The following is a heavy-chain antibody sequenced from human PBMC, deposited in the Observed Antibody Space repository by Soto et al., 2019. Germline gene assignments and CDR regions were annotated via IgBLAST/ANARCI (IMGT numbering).Heavy chain of an antibody. V-gene: IGHV1-2*02. CDR1: GYTLTGYY. CDR2: INPNSGDT. J-gene: IGHJ4*02. CDR3: ARERVGEMATGGDFDY. D-gene: IGHD3-10*01. Sequence: QVQLVQSGTEVKRPGDSVKVSCKASGYTLTGYYVHWVRQAPGQGLGGLGWINPNSGDTYLAQRFQGRVTMNRDTSIGTAYMELRGLTSEDTAEYYCARERVGEMATGGDFDYWGQATLVTVSS.